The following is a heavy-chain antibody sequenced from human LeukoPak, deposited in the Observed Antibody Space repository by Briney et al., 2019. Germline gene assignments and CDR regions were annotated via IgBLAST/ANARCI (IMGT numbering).Heavy chain of an antibody. Sequence: GWSVTLSCAASVLTFRSYAMNWVRPAAGKGLAWFSGIGYTGDSTFYADSVKGRFTVSRDSTKNTLFLRKNSLRAEDTALYYCAKSPTVDAALDIWGEGTMVTVSS. CDR3: AKSPTVDAALDI. D-gene: IGHD4-23*01. CDR2: IGYTGDST. J-gene: IGHJ3*02. CDR1: VLTFRSYA. V-gene: IGHV3-23*01.